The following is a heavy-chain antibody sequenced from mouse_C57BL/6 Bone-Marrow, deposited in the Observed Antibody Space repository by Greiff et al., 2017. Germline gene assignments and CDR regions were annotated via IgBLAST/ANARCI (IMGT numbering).Heavy chain of an antibody. CDR2: ISHSGST. J-gene: IGHJ1*03. Sequence: EVKLQESGPGLAKPSQTLSLTCSVTGYSITSDYWNWIRKFPGNKLEYMGYISHSGSTYYNPSLKSRISITRDTSKNQYSLQLNSVTTEDTATYYCARYGSSTGGYFDVWGTGTTVTVSS. D-gene: IGHD1-1*01. CDR3: ARYGSSTGGYFDV. V-gene: IGHV3-8*01. CDR1: GYSITSDY.